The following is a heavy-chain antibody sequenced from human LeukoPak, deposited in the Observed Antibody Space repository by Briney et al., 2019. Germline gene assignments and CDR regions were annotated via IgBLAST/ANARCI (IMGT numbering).Heavy chain of an antibody. J-gene: IGHJ4*02. CDR1: GFTFTEYH. V-gene: IGHV3-11*01. CDR3: AKDKYSSSWTFFDY. CDR2: IRTNGTPM. D-gene: IGHD6-13*01. Sequence: GGSLRLSCEASGFTFTEYHMSWIRQAPGKGLEWVSDIRTNGTPMYYADSVKGRFTLSRDNAKNSLYLQMNSLRAEDTALYYCAKDKYSSSWTFFDYWGQGTLVTVSS.